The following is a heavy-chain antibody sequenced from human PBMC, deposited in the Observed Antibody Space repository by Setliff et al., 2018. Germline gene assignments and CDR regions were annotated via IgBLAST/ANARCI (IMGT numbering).Heavy chain of an antibody. CDR1: GGSISSYY. V-gene: IGHV4-59*08. CDR2: IYHSGIT. J-gene: IGHJ6*02. Sequence: SETLSLTCTVSGGSISSYYWSWFRQPQAQGLEWIGSIYHSGITYYNPSPKRRVTISVDTSKNEFSLQLSSVTAADTAVYYCARGSGYSSSGYHYYYGMDVWGQGTTVTVSS. CDR3: ARGSGYSSSGYHYYYGMDV. D-gene: IGHD6-13*01.